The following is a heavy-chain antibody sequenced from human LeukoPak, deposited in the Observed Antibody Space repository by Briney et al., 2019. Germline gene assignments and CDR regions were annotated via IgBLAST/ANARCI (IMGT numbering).Heavy chain of an antibody. CDR2: IYTSGST. CDR3: ARDIGPYVPQRGYNWFDP. CDR1: GGSISSGSYY. J-gene: IGHJ5*02. Sequence: EPSQTLSLTCTVSGGSISSGSYYWSWIRQPAGKGLEWIGRIYTSGSTNYNPSLKSRVTISVDTSKNQFSLKLSSVTAADTAVYYCARDIGPYVPQRGYNWFDPWGQGTLVTVSS. V-gene: IGHV4-61*02. D-gene: IGHD3-10*02.